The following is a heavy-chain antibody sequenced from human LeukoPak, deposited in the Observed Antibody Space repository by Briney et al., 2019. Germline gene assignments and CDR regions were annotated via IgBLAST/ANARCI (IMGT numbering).Heavy chain of an antibody. CDR2: VNHSGGT. J-gene: IGHJ4*02. Sequence: SETLSLTCAVYGGSFSGYFWNWIRQPPGKGLEWIGEVNHSGGTNYNPSLKSRVTISLDTSKNQFSLKLSSVAAADTAVYYCARVAVSGINSRYEIDYWGQGTLVTVSS. CDR1: GGSFSGYF. D-gene: IGHD6-19*01. V-gene: IGHV4-34*01. CDR3: ARVAVSGINSRYEIDY.